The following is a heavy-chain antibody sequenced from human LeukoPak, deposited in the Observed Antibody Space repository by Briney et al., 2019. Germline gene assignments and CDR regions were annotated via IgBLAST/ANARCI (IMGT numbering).Heavy chain of an antibody. CDR3: ARVTDRGSWYVAY. CDR2: INPDDSAT. Sequence: GESLKISCKSSGYNFAHYWIVWVRRMPGKGLEWMGIINPDDSATTYSPSFQGQVTISADKSISTAFLQWGSLGASDTAVYYCARVTDRGSWYVAYWGQGTLVTVSS. V-gene: IGHV5-51*01. J-gene: IGHJ4*02. D-gene: IGHD6-13*01. CDR1: GYNFAHYW.